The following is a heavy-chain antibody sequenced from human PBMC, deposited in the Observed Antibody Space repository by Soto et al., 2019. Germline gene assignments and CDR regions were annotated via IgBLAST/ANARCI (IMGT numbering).Heavy chain of an antibody. J-gene: IGHJ6*02. CDR1: GFTFRSYG. Sequence: ESGGGVVQPGRSLRLSCAASGFTFRSYGMHWVRQAPGKGLEWVALMSFDGSNKYYADSVRGRFTISSDNSKSTLYLQIDILRPEDTAVYYCAKEFGWELQLSHPYYNSGMDVWGQGTTVTVSS. CDR2: MSFDGSNK. CDR3: AKEFGWELQLSHPYYNSGMDV. V-gene: IGHV3-30*18. D-gene: IGHD1-1*01.